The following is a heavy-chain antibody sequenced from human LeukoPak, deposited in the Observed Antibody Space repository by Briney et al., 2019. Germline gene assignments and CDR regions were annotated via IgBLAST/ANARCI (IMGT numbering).Heavy chain of an antibody. CDR1: GGTFSSYA. Sequence: RASVKVSCKASGGTFSSYAISWVRQAPGQGLEWMGRIIPILGIANYAQKFQGRVTITADKSTSTAYMELSSLRPEDTAVYYCARVVDGLQDYWGQGTLVTVSS. V-gene: IGHV1-69*04. J-gene: IGHJ4*02. D-gene: IGHD3-16*01. CDR3: ARVVDGLQDY. CDR2: IIPILGIA.